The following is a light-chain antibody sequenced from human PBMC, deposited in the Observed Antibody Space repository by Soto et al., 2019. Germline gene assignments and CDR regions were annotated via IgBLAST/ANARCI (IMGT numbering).Light chain of an antibody. CDR3: QQYGSSPKT. CDR2: GAS. J-gene: IGKJ1*01. CDR1: QSVSSSY. Sequence: LFAPCPSTRSWSPGERATLSCRASQSVSSSYLAWYQQKPGQAPRLLIYGASSSATGIPDRFSGSGSGTDFTLTISRLEPEDFAVYYCQQYGSSPKTFGQGTRVEIK. V-gene: IGKV3-20*01.